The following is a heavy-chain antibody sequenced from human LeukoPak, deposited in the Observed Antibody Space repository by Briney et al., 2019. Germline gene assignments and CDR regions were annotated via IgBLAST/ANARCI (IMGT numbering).Heavy chain of an antibody. V-gene: IGHV3-48*03. D-gene: IGHD6-13*01. J-gene: IGHJ4*02. CDR2: ISSSGSTM. CDR3: ASSSWYALDY. Sequence: GGSLRLSCAASGFTFSSYEMNWVRQAPGKGLECISYISSSGSTMYYADSVKGRFTISRDNAKNSLYLQMNSLRAEDTAIYYCASSSWYALDYWGQGTLVTVSS. CDR1: GFTFSSYE.